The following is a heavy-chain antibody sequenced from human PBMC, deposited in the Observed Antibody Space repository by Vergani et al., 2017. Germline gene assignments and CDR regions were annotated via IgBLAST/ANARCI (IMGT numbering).Heavy chain of an antibody. V-gene: IGHV3-23*01. D-gene: IGHD2-15*01. CDR3: AKEPGYCSGGSCYSGDAFDI. J-gene: IGHJ3*02. CDR2: MSGSGGST. CDR1: GLPFSSYA. Sequence: EVQLLESGGGLVQPGGSLRLSCAASGLPFSSYAMSWVRQAPGKGLGWVSAMSGSGGSTYYADSWKGRFTISRDNSKDTLYLQMNSLRAEDTAVYYCAKEPGYCSGGSCYSGDAFDIWGQGTMVTVSS.